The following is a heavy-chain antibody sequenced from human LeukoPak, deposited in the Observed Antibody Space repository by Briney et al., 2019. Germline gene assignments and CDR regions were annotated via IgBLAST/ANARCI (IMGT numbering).Heavy chain of an antibody. CDR1: GYTFTSYD. CDR3: ARAEELLRTPFDY. J-gene: IGHJ4*02. D-gene: IGHD1-26*01. CDR2: MNPNSGNT. V-gene: IGHV1-8*01. Sequence: ASVKVSCKASGYTFTSYDINWVRQATGQGLEWMGWMNPNSGNTGYAQKFQGRVTMTRNTSISTAYMELSSLRSEDTAVYYCARAEELLRTPFDYWGQGTLVTVSP.